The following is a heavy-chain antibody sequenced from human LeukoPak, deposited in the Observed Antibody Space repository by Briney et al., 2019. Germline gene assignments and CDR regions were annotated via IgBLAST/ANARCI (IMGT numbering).Heavy chain of an antibody. CDR1: GFTFDDYA. D-gene: IGHD6-19*01. CDR3: AKDMYSSGLGADY. V-gene: IGHV3-9*01. CDR2: ISWNSGSI. J-gene: IGHJ4*02. Sequence: GRSLRLSCAASGFTFDDYAMHWVRQAPGKGLEWVSGISWNSGSIGYADSVKGRFTISRDNAKNSLYLQMNSLRAEDTALYYCAKDMYSSGLGADYWGQGTLVTVSS.